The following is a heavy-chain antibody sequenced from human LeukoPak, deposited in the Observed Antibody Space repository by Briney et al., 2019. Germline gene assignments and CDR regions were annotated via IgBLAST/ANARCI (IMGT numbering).Heavy chain of an antibody. Sequence: PSETLSLTCTVSGGSISSYYWSWIRQPPGKGLEWIGYIYYSGSTNYNPSLKSRVTISVDTSKNQFSLKLSSVTAADTAVYYCARGLNYYGSGSYPRRIDAFDIWGQGTMVTVSS. CDR3: ARGLNYYGSGSYPRRIDAFDI. D-gene: IGHD3-10*01. J-gene: IGHJ3*02. V-gene: IGHV4-59*12. CDR1: GGSISSYY. CDR2: IYYSGST.